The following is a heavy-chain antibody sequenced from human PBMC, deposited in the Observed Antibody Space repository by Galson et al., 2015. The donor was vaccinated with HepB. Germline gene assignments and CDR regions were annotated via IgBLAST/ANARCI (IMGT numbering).Heavy chain of an antibody. J-gene: IGHJ4*02. CDR3: VKDLPSTVTMVRDIGY. CDR2: ISSNGGST. Sequence: SLRLSCAASGFTFSSYAMHWVRQAPGKGLEYVSAISSNGGSTYYADSVKGRFTISRDNSKNTLYLQMSSLRAEDTAVYYCVKDLPSTVTMVRDIGYWGQGALVTVSS. CDR1: GFTFSSYA. D-gene: IGHD3-10*01. V-gene: IGHV3-64D*06.